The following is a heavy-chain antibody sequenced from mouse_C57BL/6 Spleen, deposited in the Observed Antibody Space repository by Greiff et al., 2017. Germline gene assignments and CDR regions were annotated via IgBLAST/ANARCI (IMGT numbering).Heavy chain of an antibody. V-gene: IGHV5-16*01. Sequence: EVKLMESEGGLVQPGSSMKLSCTASGFTFSDYYMAWVRQVPEKGLEWVANINYDGSSTYYLDSLKSRFIISRDNAKNILYLQMSSLKSEDTATYYCARDYDGYSFDYWGQGTTLTVSS. CDR2: INYDGSST. D-gene: IGHD2-3*01. J-gene: IGHJ2*01. CDR1: GFTFSDYY. CDR3: ARDYDGYSFDY.